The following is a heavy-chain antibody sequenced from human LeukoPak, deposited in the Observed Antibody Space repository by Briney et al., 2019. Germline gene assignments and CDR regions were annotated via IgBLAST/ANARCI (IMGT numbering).Heavy chain of an antibody. CDR1: GYTFTSYD. CDR3: ARAPLEGYSSSWFHY. J-gene: IGHJ4*02. D-gene: IGHD6-13*01. Sequence: ASVKVSCKASGYTFTSYDINWVRQAPGQGLEWMGIINPSGGSTSYAQKFQGRVTMTRDTSTSTVYMELSSLRSEDTAVYYCARAPLEGYSSSWFHYWGQGTLVTVSS. CDR2: INPSGGST. V-gene: IGHV1-46*01.